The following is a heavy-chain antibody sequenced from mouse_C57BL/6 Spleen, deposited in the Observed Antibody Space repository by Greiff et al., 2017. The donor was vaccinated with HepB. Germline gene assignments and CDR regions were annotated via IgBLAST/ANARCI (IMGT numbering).Heavy chain of an antibody. D-gene: IGHD1-1*01. J-gene: IGHJ3*01. Sequence: EVQVVESGPGMVKPSQSLSLTCTVTGYSITSGYDWHWIRHFPGNKLEWMGYISYSGSTNYNPSLKSRISITHDTSKNHFFLKLNSVTTEDTATYYCAREGYGSGFAYWGQGTLVTVSA. V-gene: IGHV3-1*01. CDR2: ISYSGST. CDR3: AREGYGSGFAY. CDR1: GYSITSGYD.